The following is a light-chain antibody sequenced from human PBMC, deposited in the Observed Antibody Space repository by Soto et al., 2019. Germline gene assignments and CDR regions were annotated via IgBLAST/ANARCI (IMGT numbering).Light chain of an antibody. CDR3: QQYGSSIFT. CDR1: QSVSSSY. CDR2: GAS. Sequence: EIVLTQSPGTLSLSPGERATLSCRASQSVSSSYLGWYQQKPGQAPRLLIYGASTRATGIPDRFSGSGSGTDFTLTISRLETEDCAVYYCQQYGSSIFTFGPGTKVDIK. V-gene: IGKV3-20*01. J-gene: IGKJ3*01.